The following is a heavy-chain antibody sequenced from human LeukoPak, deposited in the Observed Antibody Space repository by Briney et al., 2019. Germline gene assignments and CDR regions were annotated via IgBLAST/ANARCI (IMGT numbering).Heavy chain of an antibody. V-gene: IGHV3-21*01. CDR2: ISSSSSYI. CDR3: AREEAVAGTKEYFDY. D-gene: IGHD6-19*01. CDR1: GFTFSSYS. J-gene: IGHJ4*02. Sequence: PGGSLRLSCAASGFTFSSYSMNWVRQAPGKGLEWVSSISSSSSYIYYADSVKGRFTISRDNAKNSLYLQMNSLRAEDTAAYYCAREEAVAGTKEYFDYWGQGTLVTVSS.